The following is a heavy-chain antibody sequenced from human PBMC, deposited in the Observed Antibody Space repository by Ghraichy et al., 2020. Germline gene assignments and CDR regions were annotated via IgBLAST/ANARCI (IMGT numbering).Heavy chain of an antibody. CDR3: AKDSRVDIVGAAAAY. CDR1: GFTFSRYA. J-gene: IGHJ4*02. CDR2: ISGSGGST. D-gene: IGHD1-26*01. Sequence: GGSLRLSCAASGFTFSRYAMSWVRQAPGKGLEWVSVISGSGGSTYYADSVKGRFTISRDNSKNTLSLQMNSLRAEDTAVYYFAKDSRVDIVGAAAAYWGQGTLVTVSS. V-gene: IGHV3-23*01.